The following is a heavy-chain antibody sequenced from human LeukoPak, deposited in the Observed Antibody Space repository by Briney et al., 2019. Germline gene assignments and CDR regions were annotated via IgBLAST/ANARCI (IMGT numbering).Heavy chain of an antibody. J-gene: IGHJ5*02. CDR2: IYTSGST. CDR1: GGSISSYY. V-gene: IGHV4-4*07. CDR3: ARETRRFFGVAPQVDP. Sequence: SETLSLTRTVSGGSISSYYWSWIRQPAGKGLEWIGRIYTSGSTNYNPSLKSRVTISVDTSKNQFSLKLSSVTAADTAVYYCARETRRFFGVAPQVDPWGQGTLVTVSS. D-gene: IGHD3-3*01.